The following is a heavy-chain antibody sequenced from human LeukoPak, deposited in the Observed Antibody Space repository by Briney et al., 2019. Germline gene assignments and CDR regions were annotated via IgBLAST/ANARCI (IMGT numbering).Heavy chain of an antibody. CDR1: GYTFTSYG. J-gene: IGHJ6*03. D-gene: IGHD3-10*01. CDR3: ARVYGSGSGWDSYYYYMDV. CDR2: ISAYNGNT. Sequence: ASVKVSCKASGYTFTSYGISWVRQAPRQGLEWMGWISAYNGNTNYAQKLQGRVTMTTDTSTSTAYMELRSLRSDDTAVYYCARVYGSGSGWDSYYYYMDVWGKGTTVTISS. V-gene: IGHV1-18*01.